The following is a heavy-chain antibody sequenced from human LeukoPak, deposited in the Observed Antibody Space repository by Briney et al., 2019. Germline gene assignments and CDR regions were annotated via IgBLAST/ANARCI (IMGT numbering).Heavy chain of an antibody. V-gene: IGHV5-51*01. D-gene: IGHD5-18*01. J-gene: IGHJ3*02. CDR2: IYPGDSDT. Sequence: GESLKISCKGSGYSFTSYWIGWVRQMPGKGLEWMGIIYPGDSDTRYSPSFQGQVTISADKSISTAYLQWSSLKASDTAMYYCARGGYSYTYYDAFDIWGQGTVVTVSS. CDR3: ARGGYSYTYYDAFDI. CDR1: GYSFTSYW.